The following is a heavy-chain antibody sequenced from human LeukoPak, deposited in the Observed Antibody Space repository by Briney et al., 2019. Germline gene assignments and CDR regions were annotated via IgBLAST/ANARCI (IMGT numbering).Heavy chain of an antibody. D-gene: IGHD6-13*01. Sequence: GASVKVSCKASGYTFTSYGISWVRQAPGQGLEWMGWISAYNGNTNYAQKLQGRVTMTTDTSTSAAYMELRSLRSDDTAVYYCARDGPHIAAASIRIVDYWGQGTLVTVSS. J-gene: IGHJ4*02. CDR1: GYTFTSYG. V-gene: IGHV1-18*01. CDR3: ARDGPHIAAASIRIVDY. CDR2: ISAYNGNT.